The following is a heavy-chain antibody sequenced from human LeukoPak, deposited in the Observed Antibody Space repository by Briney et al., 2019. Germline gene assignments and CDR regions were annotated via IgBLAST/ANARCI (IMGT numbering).Heavy chain of an antibody. J-gene: IGHJ5*02. CDR1: GFTFSRYW. CDR3: ARGPDIVVVVAATYTTNRFDP. D-gene: IGHD2-15*01. CDR2: IKHDGSEK. Sequence: GGSLRLSCAASGFTFSRYWMAWVRQAPGKGLEWVANIKHDGSEKYYVDSVKGRFTISRDNAKNSLYLQMNSLRAEDTAVYYCARGPDIVVVVAATYTTNRFDPWGQGTLVTVSS. V-gene: IGHV3-7*01.